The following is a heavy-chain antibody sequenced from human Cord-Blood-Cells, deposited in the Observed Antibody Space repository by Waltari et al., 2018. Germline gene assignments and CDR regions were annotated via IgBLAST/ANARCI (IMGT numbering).Heavy chain of an antibody. V-gene: IGHV1-69*06. CDR1: GGTFSSYA. CDR3: ARGCSSTSCYGRRNWFDP. D-gene: IGHD2-2*01. J-gene: IGHJ5*02. Sequence: QVQLVQSGAEVKKPGSSVKVSCKASGGTFSSYAISWVRQAPGQGLEWMGGIIPIFGTANYAQKFQGRLTITADKSTSTAYMELSSLRSEDTAVYYCARGCSSTSCYGRRNWFDPWGQGTLVTVSS. CDR2: IIPIFGTA.